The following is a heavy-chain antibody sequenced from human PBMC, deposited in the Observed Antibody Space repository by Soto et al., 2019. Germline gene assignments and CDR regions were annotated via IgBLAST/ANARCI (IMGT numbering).Heavy chain of an antibody. CDR1: GDSIGSNVW. CDR2: VYHNGLS. V-gene: IGHV4-4*02. D-gene: IGHD6-19*01. J-gene: IGHJ4*02. CDR3: ARDAAVPGETDRFDY. Sequence: SETLSLTCAVSGDSIGSNVWWSWVRQPPGKGLEWIGEVYHNGLSDYNPSLKGRVTMSGDMSKNQFSLKVTSVTAADTAIYYCARDAAVPGETDRFDYWGQGILVTVSS.